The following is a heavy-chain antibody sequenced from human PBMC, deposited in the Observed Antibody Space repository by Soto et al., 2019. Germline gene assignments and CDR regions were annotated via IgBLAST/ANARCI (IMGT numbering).Heavy chain of an antibody. CDR1: GYTFTSYY. CDR3: ARDLESSIDY. V-gene: IGHV1-46*01. Sequence: ASVKVSCKASGYTFTSYYMHWVRQAPGQGLEWMGIINPSGGSTSYAQKFQGRVTITRDTFASTVYMELSSLRSEDTTMYYCARDLESSIDYWGQGTLVTVSS. CDR2: INPSGGST. J-gene: IGHJ4*02. D-gene: IGHD6-13*01.